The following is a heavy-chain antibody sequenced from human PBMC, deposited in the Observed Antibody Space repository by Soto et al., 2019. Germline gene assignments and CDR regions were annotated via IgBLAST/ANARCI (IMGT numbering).Heavy chain of an antibody. Sequence: GGSLRLSCAASGFTFSSYAMHWVRQAPGKGLEWVAVISYDGSNKYYADSVKGRFTISRDNSKNTLYLQMNSLRADDTAVYYCARDFYDRSRYYYAMDVWGQGTTVTVPS. CDR3: ARDFYDRSRYYYAMDV. V-gene: IGHV3-30-3*01. J-gene: IGHJ6*02. CDR2: ISYDGSNK. CDR1: GFTFSSYA. D-gene: IGHD3-22*01.